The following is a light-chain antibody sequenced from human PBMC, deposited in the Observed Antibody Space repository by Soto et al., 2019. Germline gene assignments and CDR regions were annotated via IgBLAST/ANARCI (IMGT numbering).Light chain of an antibody. V-gene: IGLV9-49*01. Sequence: QPVLTQPPSASASLGASVTLTCTLSSGSSNYKVDWYQQRPGKGPRFVMRVGTGGIVGSKGDGIPDRFSVLGSGLNRYLTIKNIQEEDASDYQCRADHGSQSKFVFLFGGGTKLTVL. CDR2: VGTGGIVG. J-gene: IGLJ2*01. CDR1: SGSSNYK. CDR3: RADHGSQSKFVFL.